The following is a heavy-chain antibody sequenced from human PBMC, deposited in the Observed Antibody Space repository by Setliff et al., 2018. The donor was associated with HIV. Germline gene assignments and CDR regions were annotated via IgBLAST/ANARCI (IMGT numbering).Heavy chain of an antibody. CDR3: ARERRGVVDHDSLFFDI. J-gene: IGHJ3*02. D-gene: IGHD2-15*01. Sequence: LSLTCTVSGGSVNTSSYYWGWIRQPPGRGLEWIGSISYSGRPYYNPSLKSRVAIYLDPSKNQFSLNLISVTAADTAIYYCARERRGVVDHDSLFFDIWGQGTMVT. CDR2: ISYSGRP. CDR1: GGSVNTSSYY. V-gene: IGHV4-39*02.